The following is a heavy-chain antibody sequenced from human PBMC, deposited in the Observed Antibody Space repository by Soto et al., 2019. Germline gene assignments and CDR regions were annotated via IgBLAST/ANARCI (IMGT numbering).Heavy chain of an antibody. CDR2: IHHSGST. V-gene: IGHV4-4*02. D-gene: IGHD3-22*01. CDR1: GGSISSSNW. J-gene: IGHJ4*02. CDR3: AATRGYYDSSGCLDY. Sequence: QVQLQESGPGLVKPSGTLSLTCAVSGGSISSSNWWSWVRQPPGKGLEWIGEIHHSGSTNYNPSLKSRVTISVDKSKNQFSLKLSSVTAADTAVYYCAATRGYYDSSGCLDYWGQGTLVTVSS.